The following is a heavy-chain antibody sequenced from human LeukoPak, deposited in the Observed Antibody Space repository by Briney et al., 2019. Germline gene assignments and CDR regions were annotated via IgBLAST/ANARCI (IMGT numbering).Heavy chain of an antibody. Sequence: ASVKVSCKASGYTFTGYYMHWVRQAPGQGREWMGWINPNSGGTNYAQKFQGRVTMTRDTSISTAYMELSRLRSDDTAVYYCASAPSGSSFMDVWGQGTTVTVSS. J-gene: IGHJ6*02. V-gene: IGHV1-2*02. CDR2: INPNSGGT. CDR1: GYTFTGYY. CDR3: ASAPSGSSFMDV. D-gene: IGHD3-10*01.